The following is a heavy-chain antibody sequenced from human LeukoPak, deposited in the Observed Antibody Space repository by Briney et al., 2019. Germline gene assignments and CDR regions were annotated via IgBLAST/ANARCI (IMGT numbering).Heavy chain of an antibody. CDR1: GFTFGDYA. Sequence: PGGSLRLSCTASGFTFGDYAMSWVRQAPGKGLEWVGFIRSKAYGGTTEYAASVKGRFTISRDDSKSIAYLQMNSLKTEDTAVYYCTRADVTATIQFEYYFDYWGQGTLVTVSS. CDR2: IRSKAYGGTT. D-gene: IGHD5-24*01. J-gene: IGHJ4*02. V-gene: IGHV3-49*04. CDR3: TRADVTATIQFEYYFDY.